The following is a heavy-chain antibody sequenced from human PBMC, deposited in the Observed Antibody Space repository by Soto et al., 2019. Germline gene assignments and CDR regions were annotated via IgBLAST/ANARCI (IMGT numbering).Heavy chain of an antibody. Sequence: PGGSLRLSCAASGFTFSSYAMHWVRQAPGKGLEWVAIISYDGSNKYYADSVKGRFTFSRDNSRNTLYLQMNSLRAEDTAVYYCARLGYCISASCYDWFDPWGQGTLVTVSS. V-gene: IGHV3-30-3*01. J-gene: IGHJ5*02. D-gene: IGHD2-2*01. CDR3: ARLGYCISASCYDWFDP. CDR1: GFTFSSYA. CDR2: ISYDGSNK.